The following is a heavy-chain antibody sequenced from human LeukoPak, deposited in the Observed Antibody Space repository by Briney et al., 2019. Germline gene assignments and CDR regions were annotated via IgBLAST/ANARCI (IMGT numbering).Heavy chain of an antibody. CDR1: GGSFSDYY. J-gene: IGHJ5*02. V-gene: IGHV4-34*01. CDR3: ARDTVSPITMVRGVIPFNWFDP. CDR2: INHSGST. D-gene: IGHD3-10*01. Sequence: PSETLSLTCTVYGGSFSDYYWSWIRQPPGKGLEWIGEINHSGSTNYNPSLKSRVTISVDTSKNQFSLKLSSVTAADTAVYYCARDTVSPITMVRGVIPFNWFDPWGQGTLVTVSS.